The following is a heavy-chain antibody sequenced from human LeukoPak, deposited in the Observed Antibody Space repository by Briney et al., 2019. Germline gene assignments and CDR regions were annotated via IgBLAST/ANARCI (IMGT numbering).Heavy chain of an antibody. J-gene: IGHJ4*02. CDR3: AKGRDYYGSGSVY. CDR1: GFTFSSYA. CDR2: ISGSGGST. D-gene: IGHD3-10*01. Sequence: GGSLRLSRAASGFTFSSYAMSWVRQAPGKGLEWVSAISGSGGSTYYADSVKGRFTISRDNSKNTLYLQMNSLRAEDTAVYYCAKGRDYYGSGSVYWGQGTLVTVSS. V-gene: IGHV3-23*01.